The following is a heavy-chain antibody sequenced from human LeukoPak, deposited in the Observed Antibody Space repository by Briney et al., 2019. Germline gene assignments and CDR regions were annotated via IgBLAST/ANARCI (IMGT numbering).Heavy chain of an antibody. J-gene: IGHJ4*02. CDR2: IYENGVTT. V-gene: IGHV3-23*01. CDR1: GFTFRSHG. CDR3: AKDFRIGYSAHFDY. D-gene: IGHD2-21*01. Sequence: GGSLRLSCVVSGFTFRSHGMSWVHQAPEKGLEFVSGIYENGVTTYYADSVKGRFSISRDNSKNTLYLQMDSLRGEDTAVYYCAKDFRIGYSAHFDYWGQGALVTVSS.